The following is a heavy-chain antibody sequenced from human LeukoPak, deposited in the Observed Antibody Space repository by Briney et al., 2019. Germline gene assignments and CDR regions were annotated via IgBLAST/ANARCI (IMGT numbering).Heavy chain of an antibody. D-gene: IGHD3-10*01. V-gene: IGHV4-34*01. CDR1: GGPFSGYF. Sequence: SETLSLACAVSGGPFSGYFWSWIRQSSGKGLEWIGEIRNNGTTNYNPSLNSRVTISEDTSKNQFYLNLSSVTAADTAVYYCARRYYYNLGSFPFDFWGQGTLVTVSS. CDR2: IRNNGTT. CDR3: ARRYYYNLGSFPFDF. J-gene: IGHJ4*02.